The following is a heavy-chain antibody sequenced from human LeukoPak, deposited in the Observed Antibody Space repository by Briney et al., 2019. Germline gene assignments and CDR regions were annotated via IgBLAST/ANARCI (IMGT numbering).Heavy chain of an antibody. J-gene: IGHJ3*02. CDR3: ASNSITGTDSAFDI. V-gene: IGHV6-1*01. Sequence: SQTLSLTCAISGDSVSSNSAAWNWIRQSPSRGLEWLGRTYYRSKWYNDYAVSVKSRITINPDTSKNQFSLQLNSVTPEDTAVYYCASNSITGTDSAFDIWGQGTMVTVSS. D-gene: IGHD1-20*01. CDR2: TYYRSKWYN. CDR1: GDSVSSNSAA.